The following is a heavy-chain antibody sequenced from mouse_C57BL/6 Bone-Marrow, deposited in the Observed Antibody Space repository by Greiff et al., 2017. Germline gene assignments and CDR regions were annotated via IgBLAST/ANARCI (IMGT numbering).Heavy chain of an antibody. J-gene: IGHJ2*01. Sequence: QVQLQQPGAELVKPGASVKLSCKASGYTFTSYWMHWVKQRPGQGLEWIGMIHPISGSTNYNEKFKSKATLTVDKSSSTAYMQLSSLTSEESAVYYGARWLITTVVASYCFDYWGQGTTLTVSS. CDR3: ARWLITTVVASYCFDY. CDR1: GYTFTSYW. CDR2: IHPISGST. D-gene: IGHD1-1*01. V-gene: IGHV1-64*01.